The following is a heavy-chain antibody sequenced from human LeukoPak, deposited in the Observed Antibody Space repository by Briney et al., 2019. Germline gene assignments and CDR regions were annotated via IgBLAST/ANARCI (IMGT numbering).Heavy chain of an antibody. CDR1: GFTFSSYS. Sequence: GGSLRLSCAASGFTFSSYSMNWVRQAPGKGLEWVSSISSSSSYIYYADSVKGRFTISRDNAKNSLYLQMNSLRAEDTAVYYCARDLRGSSWYLGLSYYYGMDVWGQGTTVTVSS. CDR2: ISSSSSYI. CDR3: ARDLRGSSWYLGLSYYYGMDV. D-gene: IGHD6-13*01. J-gene: IGHJ6*02. V-gene: IGHV3-21*01.